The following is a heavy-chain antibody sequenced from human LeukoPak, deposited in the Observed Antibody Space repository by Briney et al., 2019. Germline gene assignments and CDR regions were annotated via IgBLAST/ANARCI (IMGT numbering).Heavy chain of an antibody. Sequence: SQTLSLTCTVSGGSISSGDYYWSWIRQPPGKGLEWIGYIYYSGSTYYNPSLKSRVTMSVDTSKNQFSLKLSSVTAADTAVYYCAREATYSGYANYGMDVWGQGTTVTVSS. CDR1: GGSISSGDYY. CDR2: IYYSGST. J-gene: IGHJ6*02. CDR3: AREATYSGYANYGMDV. D-gene: IGHD5-12*01. V-gene: IGHV4-30-4*01.